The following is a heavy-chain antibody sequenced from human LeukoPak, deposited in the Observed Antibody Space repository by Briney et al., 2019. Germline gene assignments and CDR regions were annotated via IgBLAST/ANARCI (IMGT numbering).Heavy chain of an antibody. J-gene: IGHJ5*02. CDR2: ISSSSNYI. V-gene: IGHV3-21*01. CDR3: ARHPVAAAGTVWFDP. Sequence: GGSLRLSCAASGFTFSSHSMTWVRQAPGKGLEWVSSISSSSNYIYYADSVKGRFTISRDNAKNSLYLQANSLRAEDTAVYYCARHPVAAAGTVWFDPWGQGTLVTVSS. CDR1: GFTFSSHS. D-gene: IGHD6-13*01.